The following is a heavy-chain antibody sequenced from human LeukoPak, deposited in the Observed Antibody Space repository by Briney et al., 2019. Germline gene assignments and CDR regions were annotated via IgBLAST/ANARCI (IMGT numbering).Heavy chain of an antibody. D-gene: IGHD6-25*01. CDR1: GFTFSSYG. CDR3: ARGMRQIDDAFDL. V-gene: IGHV3-30*03. Sequence: GGSLRLSCAASGFTFSSYGMHWVRQAPGKGLEWVAVISYDGSNKYYADSVKGRFTVFRDNANKSLYLQMNSLRAEDTAMYYCARGMRQIDDAFDLWGQGTMVTVSS. CDR2: ISYDGSNK. J-gene: IGHJ3*01.